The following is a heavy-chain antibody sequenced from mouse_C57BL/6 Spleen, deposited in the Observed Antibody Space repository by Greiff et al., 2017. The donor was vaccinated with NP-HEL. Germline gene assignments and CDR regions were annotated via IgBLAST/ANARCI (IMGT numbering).Heavy chain of an antibody. CDR1: GYAFSSSW. J-gene: IGHJ3*01. V-gene: IGHV1-82*01. D-gene: IGHD2-12*01. Sequence: QVQLKQSGPELVKPGASVKISCKASGYAFSSSWMNWVKQRPGKGLEWIGRIYPGDGDTSYNGKFKGKATLTADKSSSTAYMQISSLTSEASAVYFYSLYNYDGAWFAYWGQGTLVTVSA. CDR3: SLYNYDGAWFAY. CDR2: IYPGDGDT.